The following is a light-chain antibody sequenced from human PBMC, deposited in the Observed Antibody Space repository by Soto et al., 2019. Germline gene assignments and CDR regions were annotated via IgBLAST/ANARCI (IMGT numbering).Light chain of an antibody. CDR3: QQSSEATWT. V-gene: IGKV1-39*01. CDR2: AAS. J-gene: IGKJ1*01. Sequence: DIQMTQSPSSLSASVGDRVTITCRASQSISSYLNWYQQKPGKAPKLLIYAASSLQSGVPSRFSGSGSGTDFTLTISSLQPEDFATYYCQQSSEATWTFGQGNKVEIK. CDR1: QSISSY.